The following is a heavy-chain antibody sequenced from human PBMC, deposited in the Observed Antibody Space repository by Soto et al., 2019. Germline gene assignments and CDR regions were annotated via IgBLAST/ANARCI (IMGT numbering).Heavy chain of an antibody. J-gene: IGHJ4*02. CDR2: INAGNGNT. D-gene: IGHD6-19*01. V-gene: IGHV1-3*01. CDR1: GYTFTSYA. CDR3: ARVSGISVAEV. Sequence: QVQLVQSGAEVKKPGASVKVSRKASGYTFTSYAMHWVRQAPGQRLEWMGWINAGNGNTKYSQKFQGRVTITRDTSASTAYMELSSLRSEDTAVYYCARVSGISVAEVWGQGTLVTVSS.